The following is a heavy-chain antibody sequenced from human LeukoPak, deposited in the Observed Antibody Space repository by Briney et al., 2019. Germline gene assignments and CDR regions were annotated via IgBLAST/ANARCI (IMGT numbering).Heavy chain of an antibody. D-gene: IGHD2-2*01. Sequence: GGSLRLSCAASGFSFRSYGMHWVRQAPGKGLEWVAVISSDEINEYYADSVKGRFTISRDNSKNTLYLQINSLRGEDTAVYYCARQDVVVPAAWGWVGYWGQGTLVTVSS. J-gene: IGHJ4*02. V-gene: IGHV3-30*03. CDR2: ISSDEINE. CDR3: ARQDVVVPAAWGWVGY. CDR1: GFSFRSYG.